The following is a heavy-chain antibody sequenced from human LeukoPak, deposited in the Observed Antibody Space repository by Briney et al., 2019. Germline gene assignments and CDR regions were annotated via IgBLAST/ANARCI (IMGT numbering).Heavy chain of an antibody. CDR2: IYYSGST. Sequence: PSETLSHTCTVSGGSISSSSYYWGWIRQPPGKGLEWIGSIYYSGSTYYNPSLKSRVTISVDTSKNQFSLKLSSVTAADTAVYYRARDFPCSGGSCLYYFDYWGQGTLVTVSS. D-gene: IGHD2-15*01. V-gene: IGHV4-39*07. CDR3: ARDFPCSGGSCLYYFDY. J-gene: IGHJ4*02. CDR1: GGSISSSSYY.